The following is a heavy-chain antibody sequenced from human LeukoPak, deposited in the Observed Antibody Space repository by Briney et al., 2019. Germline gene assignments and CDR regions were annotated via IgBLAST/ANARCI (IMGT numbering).Heavy chain of an antibody. CDR2: IKSKTDEWTT. CDR3: ATAAAYSSAWTLDY. D-gene: IGHD6-19*01. Sequence: SGGSLRRSSAASGFTFTNGWMSWVGQAPGKGLEWVGRIKSKTDEWTTDYAARVKGRFTISRDDSKNTLYLQMSSLTTEDTAVYFCATAAAYSSAWTLDYWGQGTLVTVSS. V-gene: IGHV3-15*01. CDR1: GFTFTNGW. J-gene: IGHJ4*02.